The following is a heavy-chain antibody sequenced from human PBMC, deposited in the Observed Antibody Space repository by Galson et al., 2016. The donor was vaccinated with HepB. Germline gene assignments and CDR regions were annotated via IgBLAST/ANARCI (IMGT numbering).Heavy chain of an antibody. J-gene: IGHJ6*02. D-gene: IGHD5-24*01. V-gene: IGHV3-30-3*01. Sequence: SLRLSCAASGFTFSTYAMHWVRQAPGKGLEWVAVISYDGSHKHYRDSVKGRFTISRGNSKNTLYLQMNSLRREDTAVYYCARPRRWPQYYYGLDVWGQGTTVTVSS. CDR1: GFTFSTYA. CDR2: ISYDGSHK. CDR3: ARPRRWPQYYYGLDV.